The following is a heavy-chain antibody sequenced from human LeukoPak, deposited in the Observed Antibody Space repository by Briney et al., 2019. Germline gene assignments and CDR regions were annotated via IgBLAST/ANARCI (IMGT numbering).Heavy chain of an antibody. J-gene: IGHJ4*02. D-gene: IGHD5-18*01. CDR1: GFTFDDYG. CDR3: TTAAGYNYGQY. Sequence: PGGSLRLSCAASGFTFDDYGMSWVRQAPGKGLEWVSALYIGGNTYYADSVRGRFTISRDNSKNTLYLQMNSLRAEDTAIYYCTTAAGYNYGQYWGQGTLVTVSS. CDR2: LYIGGNT. V-gene: IGHV3-23*05.